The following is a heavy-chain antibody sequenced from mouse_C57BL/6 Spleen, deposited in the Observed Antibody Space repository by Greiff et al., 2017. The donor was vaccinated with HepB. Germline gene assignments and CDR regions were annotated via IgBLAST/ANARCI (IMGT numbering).Heavy chain of an antibody. J-gene: IGHJ1*03. CDR1: GFTFTDYY. Sequence: EVKLVESGGGLVQPGGSLSLSCAASGFTFTDYYMSWVRQPPGKALEWLGFIRNKANGYTTEYSASVKGRFTISRDNSQSILYLQMNALRAEDSATYYCARYSPDSTVVAHWYFDVWGTGTTVTVSS. CDR2: IRNKANGYTT. CDR3: ARYSPDSTVVAHWYFDV. D-gene: IGHD1-1*01. V-gene: IGHV7-3*01.